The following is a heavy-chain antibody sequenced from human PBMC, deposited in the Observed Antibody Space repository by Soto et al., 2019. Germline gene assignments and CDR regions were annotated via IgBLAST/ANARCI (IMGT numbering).Heavy chain of an antibody. CDR1: GGSFSGFY. CDR2: INDRGSI. Sequence: QVQLQQWGAGPLRPLETLSLTGGVSGGSFSGFYWAGFRQSPGKGLEWIGEINDRGSINYNPSLKSRVSISVDTSKNHYSLNLRSVTAADTAVYYCARESHDILTGPPWVWYFDLWGRGTLVTVSS. D-gene: IGHD3-9*01. J-gene: IGHJ2*01. CDR3: ARESHDILTGPPWVWYFDL. V-gene: IGHV4-34*01.